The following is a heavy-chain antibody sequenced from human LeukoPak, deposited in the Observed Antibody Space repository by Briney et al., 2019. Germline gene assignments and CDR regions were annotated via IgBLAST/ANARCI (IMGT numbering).Heavy chain of an antibody. CDR1: GYTFTGYY. D-gene: IGHD3-22*01. CDR3: ARGSRWGYDSSGYPDY. V-gene: IGHV1-2*02. Sequence: ASVKVSCKASGYTFTGYYMHWVRQAPGQGLEWMGWNNPNSGGTNYAQKFQGRVTMTRDTSISTAYMELSRLRSDDTAVYYCARGSRWGYDSSGYPDYWGQGTLVTVSS. J-gene: IGHJ4*02. CDR2: NNPNSGGT.